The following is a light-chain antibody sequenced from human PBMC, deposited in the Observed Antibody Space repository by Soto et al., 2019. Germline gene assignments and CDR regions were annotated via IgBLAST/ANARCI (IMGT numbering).Light chain of an antibody. CDR1: QSLLHITGETF. J-gene: IGKJ5*01. CDR3: MQSTQLPPT. Sequence: DVVMTQTPLSLSVAPGQPASISCKSSQSLLHITGETFLFWYLQKPGQSPQLLIYEVSTRVSGVPDRFSGSVSGTDFTLEISRVETDDVGIYYCMQSTQLPPTFGQGTRLGIE. V-gene: IGKV2D-29*02. CDR2: EVS.